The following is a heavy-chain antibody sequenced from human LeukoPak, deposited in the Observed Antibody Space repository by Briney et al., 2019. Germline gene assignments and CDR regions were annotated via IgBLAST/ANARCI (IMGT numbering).Heavy chain of an antibody. J-gene: IGHJ3*02. CDR2: ISGSGGST. CDR1: GFTFDDYA. CDR3: AKDTLGLLWFGELAFDI. Sequence: PGRSLRLSCAASGFTFDDYAMHWVRQAPGKGLEWVSAISGSGGSTYYADSVKGRFTISRDNSKNTLYLQMNSLRAEDTAVYYCAKDTLGLLWFGELAFDIWGQGTMVTVSS. D-gene: IGHD3-10*01. V-gene: IGHV3-23*01.